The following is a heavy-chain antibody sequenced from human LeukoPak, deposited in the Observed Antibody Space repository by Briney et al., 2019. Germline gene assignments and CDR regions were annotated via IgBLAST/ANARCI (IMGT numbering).Heavy chain of an antibody. D-gene: IGHD3-22*01. V-gene: IGHV3-23*01. CDR3: AKDPSAYDSSGYYYPNWFDP. CDR1: GFTFSSYA. CDR2: ISGSGGST. J-gene: IGHJ5*02. Sequence: GASLRLSCAASGFTFSSYAMSWVRQAPGKGLEWVSAISGSGGSTYYADSVKGRFTTSRDNSKNTLYLQMNSLRAEDTAVYYCAKDPSAYDSSGYYYPNWFDPWGQGTLVTVSS.